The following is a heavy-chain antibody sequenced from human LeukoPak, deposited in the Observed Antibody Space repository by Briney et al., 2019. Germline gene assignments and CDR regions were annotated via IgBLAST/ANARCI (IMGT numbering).Heavy chain of an antibody. CDR3: ARRWNYGRNYYIDV. V-gene: IGHV4-34*01. CDR1: GVSFSNYY. D-gene: IGHD1-7*01. CDR2: INDSGRT. Sequence: SETLSLTCAVYGVSFSNYYWSWIRQTPGKGMEWIGEINDSGRTNYNPSLMSRVTVFVDTSKNQFSLRLTSVTATDTAVYYCARRWNYGRNYYIDVWGKGAAVSVSS. J-gene: IGHJ6*03.